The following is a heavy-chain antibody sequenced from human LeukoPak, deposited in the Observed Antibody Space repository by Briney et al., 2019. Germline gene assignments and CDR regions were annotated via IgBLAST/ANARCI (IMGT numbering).Heavy chain of an antibody. D-gene: IGHD3-22*01. J-gene: IGHJ3*01. CDR3: AREGYYAFDL. CDR1: GFTFNNYA. V-gene: IGHV3-30*09. CDR2: ISYDGSNQ. Sequence: PWRSLRLSCAAGGFTFNNYAMQWVRQAPGKGLEWVAIISYDGSNQYYADSVKGRFAISRDSSQNIVYLQMNTLRVEDTAVYFCAREGYYAFDLWGQGTMVTVSS.